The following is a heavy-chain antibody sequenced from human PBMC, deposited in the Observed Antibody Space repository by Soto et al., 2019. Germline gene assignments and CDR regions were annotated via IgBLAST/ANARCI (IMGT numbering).Heavy chain of an antibody. J-gene: IGHJ3*02. CDR3: ARGGGIITMIVVVIINDAFDI. Sequence: SLRLSCAASGFTFSSDAMHWVRQAPGKGLEWVAVISYDGSNKYYADSVKGRFTISRDNSKNTLYLQMNSLRAEDTAVYYCARGGGIITMIVVVIINDAFDIWGQGTMVTGSS. CDR1: GFTFSSDA. D-gene: IGHD3-22*01. CDR2: ISYDGSNK. V-gene: IGHV3-30-3*01.